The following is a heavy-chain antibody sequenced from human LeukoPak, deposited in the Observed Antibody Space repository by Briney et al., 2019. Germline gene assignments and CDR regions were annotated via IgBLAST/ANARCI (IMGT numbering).Heavy chain of an antibody. CDR3: TYVISGWAFEY. CDR1: GFTFSNYI. D-gene: IGHD6-19*01. Sequence: PGGSLRLSCAASGFTFSNYIMTWVRQVPGKGLEWVSGISDGGGSTYYADSVRGRFTISRDNSKTTVFLQMNSLRAEDTAVYYCTYVISGWAFEYWGQGTLVTVSS. J-gene: IGHJ4*02. V-gene: IGHV3-23*01. CDR2: ISDGGGST.